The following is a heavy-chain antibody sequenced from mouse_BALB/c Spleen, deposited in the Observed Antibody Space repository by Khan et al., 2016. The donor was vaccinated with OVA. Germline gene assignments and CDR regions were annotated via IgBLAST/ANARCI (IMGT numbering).Heavy chain of an antibody. CDR2: INPTSGYT. CDR3: ARDRIDY. Sequence: VQLQESGAELAKPGASVKMSCKASGYTFTSYWMPWIKPRPGQGLEWIGYINPTSGYTDYNQKFKDKATLTADKYSSTAYMQRRSLTSEDSAVDYCARDRIDYWGQGTALTVSS. CDR1: GYTFTSYW. J-gene: IGHJ2*01. V-gene: IGHV1-7*01.